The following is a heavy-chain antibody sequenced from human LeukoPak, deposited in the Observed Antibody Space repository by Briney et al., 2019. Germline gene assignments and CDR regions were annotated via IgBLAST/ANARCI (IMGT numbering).Heavy chain of an antibody. Sequence: PGGSLRLSCAASGFTFSNYNMNWVRQAPGKGLEWVAFIRYDGSNKYYADSVKGRFTISRDNSKNTLYLQMNSLRAEDTAVYYCARGRDGYNLVDAFDIWGQGIMVTVSS. CDR2: IRYDGSNK. CDR1: GFTFSNYN. D-gene: IGHD5-24*01. V-gene: IGHV3-30*02. J-gene: IGHJ3*02. CDR3: ARGRDGYNLVDAFDI.